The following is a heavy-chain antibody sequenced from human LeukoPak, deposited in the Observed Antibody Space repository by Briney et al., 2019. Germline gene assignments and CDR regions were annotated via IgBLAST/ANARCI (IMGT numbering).Heavy chain of an antibody. Sequence: SGGSLRLSCAASGFTFSSYGMHWVRQAPGKGLEWVAVIWYDGSNKYYADSVKGRFTISRDNSKNTLYLQMNSLRAVDTAVYYCAPRPPTTVTTSSATSPLDYWGQGTLVTVSS. D-gene: IGHD4-17*01. V-gene: IGHV3-33*01. CDR2: IWYDGSNK. CDR1: GFTFSSYG. J-gene: IGHJ4*02. CDR3: APRPPTTVTTSSATSPLDY.